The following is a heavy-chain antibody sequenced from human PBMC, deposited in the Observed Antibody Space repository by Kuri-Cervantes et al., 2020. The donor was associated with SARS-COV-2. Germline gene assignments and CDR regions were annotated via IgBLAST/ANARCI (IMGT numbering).Heavy chain of an antibody. CDR2: IYWNDDK. J-gene: IGHJ3*02. CDR1: GFSLSTSGVG. D-gene: IGHD3-22*01. Sequence: GPTLGKPTQTLTLTCTFSGFSLSTSGVGVGWIRQPTGKALEWLALIYWNDDKHYSTPLKSSLTITKDNCKNQEDLTMTNIDPVDTATYYCARKVVVDAFDIWGQGTMVTVSS. V-gene: IGHV2-5*01. CDR3: ARKVVVDAFDI.